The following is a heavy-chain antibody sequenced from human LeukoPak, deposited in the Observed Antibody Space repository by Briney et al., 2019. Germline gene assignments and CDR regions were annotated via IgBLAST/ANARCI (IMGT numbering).Heavy chain of an antibody. V-gene: IGHV4-39*07. CDR2: INHSGST. J-gene: IGHJ2*01. D-gene: IGHD3-22*01. CDR1: GGSVSSGSYY. CDR3: ARRRIVVARRWYFDL. Sequence: SETLSLTCTVSGGSVSSGSYYWSWIRQPPGKGLEWIGEINHSGSTNYNPSLKSRVTISVDTSKNQFSLKLSSVTAADTAVYYCARRRIVVARRWYFDLWGRGTLVTVSS.